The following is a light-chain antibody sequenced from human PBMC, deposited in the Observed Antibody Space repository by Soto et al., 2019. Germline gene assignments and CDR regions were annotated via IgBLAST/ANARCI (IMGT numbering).Light chain of an antibody. CDR1: QTVGSSF. CDR2: GAS. V-gene: IGKV3D-20*02. Sequence: EIVLTQSPGTLSLSPGERATLSCRASQTVGSSFLAWFQHKPGQAPRLLIYGASTRATGIPDRFSGSGSGTDFTLTISRLEPEDFAVYYCQQRTNGLTFGGGTKVDIK. CDR3: QQRTNGLT. J-gene: IGKJ4*01.